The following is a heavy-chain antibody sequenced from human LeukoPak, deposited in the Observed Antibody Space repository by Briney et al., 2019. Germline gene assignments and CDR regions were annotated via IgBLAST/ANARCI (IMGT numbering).Heavy chain of an antibody. J-gene: IGHJ6*02. Sequence: AVTVSCKASGYTSTNFDINWLRQATGQGLAWVGWMNLNTGKTGYKQDFQGTVNMTTHNSITTASMELTSLRSEKTAVYYCGRGYAMDVWGQGTTVTVSS. CDR1: GYTSTNFD. V-gene: IGHV1-8*01. CDR2: MNLNTGKT. CDR3: GRGYAMDV.